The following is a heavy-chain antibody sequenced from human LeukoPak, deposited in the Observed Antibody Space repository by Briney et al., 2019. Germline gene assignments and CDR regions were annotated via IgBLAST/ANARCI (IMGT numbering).Heavy chain of an antibody. CDR3: ARRVAAAGTTWFDP. D-gene: IGHD6-13*01. V-gene: IGHV4-59*08. CDR1: GGSISSYY. J-gene: IGHJ5*02. CDR2: IYYSGST. Sequence: SETLSLTCTVSGGSISSYYCSWIRQPPGKGLEWIGYIYYSGSTNYNPSLKSRVTISVDTSKNQFSLKLSFVTAADTAVYYCARRVAAAGTTWFDPWGQGTLVTVSS.